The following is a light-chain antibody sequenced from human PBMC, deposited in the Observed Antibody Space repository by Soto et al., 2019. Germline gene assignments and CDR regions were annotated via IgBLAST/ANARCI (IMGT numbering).Light chain of an antibody. CDR1: QSISNS. CDR3: LHRDTPPFT. Sequence: IQMPQSTPSLSASVEDRVPITCRASQSISNSLNWYQQKPGKALKVLISAASSLQSGVPSRFSGSVSGTAVTLTISSVQPEDFATYLCLHRDTPPFTFEQGSKLEI. J-gene: IGKJ2*01. CDR2: AAS. V-gene: IGKV1-39*01.